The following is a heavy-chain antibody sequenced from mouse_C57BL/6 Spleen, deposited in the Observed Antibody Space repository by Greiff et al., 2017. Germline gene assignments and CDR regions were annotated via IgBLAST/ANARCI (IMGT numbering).Heavy chain of an antibody. CDR1: GYTFTGYW. CDR2: ILPGSGST. V-gene: IGHV1-9*01. J-gene: IGHJ3*01. D-gene: IGHD1-3*01. CDR3: GKWGSNTWFAY. Sequence: VQLQQSGAELMKPGASVKLSCKATGYTFTGYWIEWVKRRPGHGLEWIGEILPGSGSTNYNEKFKGKATFTADTSSNAAYMQLSSLTTEASAIYYCGKWGSNTWFAYWGQGTLVTVSA.